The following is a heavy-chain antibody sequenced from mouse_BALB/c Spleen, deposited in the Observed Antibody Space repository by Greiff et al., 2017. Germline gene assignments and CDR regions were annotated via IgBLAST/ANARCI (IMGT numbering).Heavy chain of an antibody. CDR2: INPSNGGT. D-gene: IGHD2-3*01. CDR3: TRDDGYYVAPY. V-gene: IGHV1S81*02. J-gene: IGHJ3*01. CDR1: GYTFTSYY. Sequence: QVQLQQSGAELVKPGASVKLSCKASGYTFTSYYMYWVKQRPGQGLEWIGGINPSNGGTNFNEKFKSKATLTVDKSSSTAYMQRSSLTAEDSAVYYCTRDDGYYVAPYWGQGTLVTVSA.